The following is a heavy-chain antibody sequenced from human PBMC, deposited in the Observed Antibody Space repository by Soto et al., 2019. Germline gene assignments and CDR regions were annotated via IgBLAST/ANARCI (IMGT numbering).Heavy chain of an antibody. CDR3: ARDNARITMIVVPGGAFDI. V-gene: IGHV1-18*04. D-gene: IGHD3-22*01. Sequence: GASVKVSCKASGYTFTSYGISWVRQAPGQGLEWMGWISAYNGNTNYAQKLQGRVTMTTDTSTSTVYMELSSLRSEDTAVYYCARDNARITMIVVPGGAFDIWGQGTMVTVSS. CDR1: GYTFTSYG. J-gene: IGHJ3*02. CDR2: ISAYNGNT.